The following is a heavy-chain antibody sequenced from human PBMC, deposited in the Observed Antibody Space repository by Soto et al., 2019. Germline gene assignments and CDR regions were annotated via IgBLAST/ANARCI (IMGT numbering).Heavy chain of an antibody. CDR2: INAGNGNT. J-gene: IGHJ4*02. V-gene: IGHV1-3*01. CDR3: ASRVVFLYSGNDRYYFDY. D-gene: IGHD5-12*01. CDR1: GYTFTSYA. Sequence: ASVKVSCKASGYTFTSYAMHWVRQAPGQRLEWMGWINAGNGNTKYSQKFQGRVTITRDTSASTAYMELSSLRSEDTAVYYCASRVVFLYSGNDRYYFDYWAQGTLVTVSS.